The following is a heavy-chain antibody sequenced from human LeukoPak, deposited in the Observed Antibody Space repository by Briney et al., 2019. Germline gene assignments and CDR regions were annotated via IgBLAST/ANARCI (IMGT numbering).Heavy chain of an antibody. CDR2: IWYDGSNK. V-gene: IGHV3-33*01. J-gene: IGHJ4*02. CDR1: GFTFSSYG. D-gene: IGHD4-17*01. CDR3: ASGLIPDYGDYAYDY. Sequence: PGGSLRLSCAASGFTFSSYGMHWVRQAPGKGLEWVAVIWYDGSNKYYADSVKGRFTISRDNSKNTLYLQMNSLRAEDTAVYYCASGLIPDYGDYAYDYWGQGTLVTVSP.